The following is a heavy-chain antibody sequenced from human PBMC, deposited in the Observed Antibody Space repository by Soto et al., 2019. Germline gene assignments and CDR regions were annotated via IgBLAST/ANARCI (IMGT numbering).Heavy chain of an antibody. D-gene: IGHD7-27*01. CDR2: ISYDGSNK. J-gene: IGHJ6*02. Sequence: QVQLVESGGGVVQPGRSLRLSCAASGFTFSSYAMHWVRQAPGKGLEWVAVISYDGSNKYYADSVKGRFTISRDNSKNPLYLQMNSLRAEDTAVYYCTTPPTWGYYYYYYGMDVWGQGTTVTVSS. V-gene: IGHV3-30-3*01. CDR1: GFTFSSYA. CDR3: TTPPTWGYYYYYYGMDV.